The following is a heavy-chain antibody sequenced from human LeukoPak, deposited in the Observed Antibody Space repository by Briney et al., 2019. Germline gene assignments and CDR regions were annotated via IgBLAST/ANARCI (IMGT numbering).Heavy chain of an antibody. CDR3: AREEWYYFDY. CDR2: ISHDGSNT. Sequence: GGSLRLSCAASGFTFSRSSVHWVRQAPGKGLEWVAVISHDGSNTDYTDSVKGRFTISRDNSKNTLYLQMNSLRAEDMAVYYCAREEWYYFDYWGQGTLVTVSS. D-gene: IGHD3-3*01. V-gene: IGHV3-30*03. CDR1: GFTFSRSS. J-gene: IGHJ4*02.